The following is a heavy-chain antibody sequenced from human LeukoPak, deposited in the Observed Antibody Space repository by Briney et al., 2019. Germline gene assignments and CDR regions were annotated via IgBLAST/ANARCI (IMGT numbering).Heavy chain of an antibody. V-gene: IGHV1-18*01. CDR1: GYTFTSYG. CDR3: ARDPVVDDYVWGSYIGVDY. Sequence: SVKVSFKASGYTFTSYGISWVRQAPGQELEWMGWISAYNGNTNYAQKLQGRVTMTTDTSTSTAYMELRSLRSDDTAVYYCARDPVVDDYVWGSYIGVDYWGQGTLVTVSS. CDR2: ISAYNGNT. J-gene: IGHJ4*02. D-gene: IGHD3-16*01.